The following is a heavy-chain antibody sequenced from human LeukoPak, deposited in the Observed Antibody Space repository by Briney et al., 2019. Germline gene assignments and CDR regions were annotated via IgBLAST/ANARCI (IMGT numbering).Heavy chain of an antibody. CDR1: TFTFSDYG. CDR3: ARDGGIAVV. CDR2: IRNDGART. J-gene: IGHJ4*02. Sequence: GGSLRPSCVGSTFTFSDYGMHWVRQAPGKGLEWVAFIRNDGARTYYADSAKGRFTISRDNSRNTLYLQMNSLTAEDTAVFYCARDGGIAVVWGQGTLVTVSS. V-gene: IGHV3-30*02. D-gene: IGHD6-19*01.